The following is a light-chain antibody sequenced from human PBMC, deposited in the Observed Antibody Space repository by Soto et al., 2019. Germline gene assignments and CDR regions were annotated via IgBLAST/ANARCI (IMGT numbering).Light chain of an antibody. V-gene: IGLV1-47*01. CDR1: SSNIGASND. CDR2: RND. Sequence: QSVLTQPPSVSGAPGQRVTISCTGSSSNIGASNDVHWYQQLPGTAPKLLIYRNDQRPSGVPDRFSGSKSGTSASLAITGLRSEDEADYYCAAWDDSLSGRVFGGGTKLTVL. CDR3: AAWDDSLSGRV. J-gene: IGLJ3*02.